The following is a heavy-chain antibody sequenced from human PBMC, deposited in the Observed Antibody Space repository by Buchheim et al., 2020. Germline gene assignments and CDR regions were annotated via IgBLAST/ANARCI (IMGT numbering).Heavy chain of an antibody. Sequence: QVQLQESGPGLVKPSETLSLTCTVSGGSISSYYWSWIRQPPGKGLEWIGYIYYSGSTHYNPSLKSRVTISVDTSKNQFSLKLSSVTAADTAVYYCARAGVGRDGYNKEPYYFDYWGQGTL. CDR2: IYYSGST. J-gene: IGHJ4*02. CDR1: GGSISSYY. D-gene: IGHD5-24*01. CDR3: ARAGVGRDGYNKEPYYFDY. V-gene: IGHV4-59*01.